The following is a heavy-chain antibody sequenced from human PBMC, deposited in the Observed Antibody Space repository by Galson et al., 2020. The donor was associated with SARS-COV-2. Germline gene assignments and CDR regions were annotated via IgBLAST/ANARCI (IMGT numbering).Heavy chain of an antibody. J-gene: IGHJ4*02. CDR2: VDPHNGGT. Sequence: ASVKVSCKASGYSFSASYMHWVRQAPGQGLEWMGRVDPHNGGTNSAQKFQGRVTMTWDTSISTAYVELTSLTSDDTAVYYCARGGYFGEFSYFEYWGQGTLVTVSS. CDR3: ARGGYFGEFSYFEY. CDR1: GYSFSASY. D-gene: IGHD3-10*01. V-gene: IGHV1-2*06.